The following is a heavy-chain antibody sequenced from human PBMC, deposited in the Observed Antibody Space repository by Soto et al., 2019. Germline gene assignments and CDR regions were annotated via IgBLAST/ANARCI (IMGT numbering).Heavy chain of an antibody. CDR3: AKGGLDYTQYY. CDR2: LNPNSGAT. J-gene: IGHJ4*02. D-gene: IGHD4-4*01. CDR1: EYTFTDNY. Sequence: ASVKVSCKTSEYTFTDNYIYWIRQAPGQGLEWMGWLNPNSGATDFAQRFQGRVTLTSDTSISTAYMELNRLTSDDTAVYYCAKGGLDYTQYYWGQGTLVTVSS. V-gene: IGHV1-2*02.